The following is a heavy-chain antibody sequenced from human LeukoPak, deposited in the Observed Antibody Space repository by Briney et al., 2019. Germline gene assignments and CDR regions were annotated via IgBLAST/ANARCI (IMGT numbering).Heavy chain of an antibody. CDR1: GFTFSSYS. CDR2: ISSSSSYI. V-gene: IGHV3-21*01. J-gene: IGHJ3*02. CDR3: ARESQGYCSSTSCYALGAFDI. Sequence: PGGSLRLSCAASGFTFSSYSMNWVRQAPGKRLEWVSSISSSSSYIYYADSVKGRFTISRDNAKNSLYLQMNSLRAEDTAVYYCARESQGYCSSTSCYALGAFDIWGQGTMVTVSS. D-gene: IGHD2-2*01.